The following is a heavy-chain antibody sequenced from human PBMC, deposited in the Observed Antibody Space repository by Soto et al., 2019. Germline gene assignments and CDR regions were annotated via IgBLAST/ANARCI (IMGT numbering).Heavy chain of an antibody. CDR1: GFTFSTYS. D-gene: IGHD3-22*01. V-gene: IGHV3-21*01. Sequence: EVQLVESGGGLVKPGGSLRLSCAASGFTFSTYSMNWVRQAPGKGLEWVSSISSSSSYIYYADSVKGRFTISRDNAKNLLYLQMKSLRAEDTAVYYCARYDSSGYYWPYYYYGMDVWGQGTKVTVSS. CDR2: ISSSSSYI. CDR3: ARYDSSGYYWPYYYYGMDV. J-gene: IGHJ6*02.